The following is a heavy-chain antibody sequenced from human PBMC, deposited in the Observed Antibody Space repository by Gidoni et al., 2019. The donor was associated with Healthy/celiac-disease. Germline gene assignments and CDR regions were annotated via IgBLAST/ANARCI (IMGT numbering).Heavy chain of an antibody. V-gene: IGHV4-59*01. Sequence: QVQLQESGPGLVKPSETLSLTCTVSGGSISSYYWSWIRQPPGKGLEWIGYIYYSGSTNYNPSLKSRVTISVDTSKNQFSLKLSSVTAADTAVYYCARGPSSLWGQGTLVTVSS. CDR2: IYYSGST. CDR1: GGSISSYY. CDR3: ARGPSSL. J-gene: IGHJ4*02.